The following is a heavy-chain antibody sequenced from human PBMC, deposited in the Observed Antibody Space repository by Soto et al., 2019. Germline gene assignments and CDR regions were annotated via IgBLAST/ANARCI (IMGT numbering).Heavy chain of an antibody. D-gene: IGHD3-9*01. V-gene: IGHV4-31*03. CDR1: GGSIISGGYY. CDR2: IYYSGST. CDR3: AGAGGYDILTGYMYYYYGMDV. Sequence: SETLSLTCTVSGGSIISGGYYWIWIRQHPGKGLEWIGYIYYSGSTYYNPSLKSRVTISVDTSKNQFSLKLSSVTAADTAVYYCAGAGGYDILTGYMYYYYGMDVWGQGTTVTVS. J-gene: IGHJ6*02.